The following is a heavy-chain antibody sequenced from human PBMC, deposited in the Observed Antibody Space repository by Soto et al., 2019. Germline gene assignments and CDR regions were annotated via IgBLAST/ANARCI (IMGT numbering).Heavy chain of an antibody. CDR1: GYTFSNYY. J-gene: IGHJ4*02. Sequence: ASVKVSCKASGYTFSNYYIHWVRQAPGQGLEWMGGINPNGDTTYYAQKFLGRLTVTRDTSTSTVYMELSSLRSDDTAVYYCAREGATAAKMFDYWGQGTLVTVSS. V-gene: IGHV1-46*01. D-gene: IGHD2-2*01. CDR3: AREGATAAKMFDY. CDR2: INPNGDTT.